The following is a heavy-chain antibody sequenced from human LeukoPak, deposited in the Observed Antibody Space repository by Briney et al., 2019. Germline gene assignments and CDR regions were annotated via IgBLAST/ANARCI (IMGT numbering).Heavy chain of an antibody. D-gene: IGHD3-10*01. CDR3: ARLTPGDTLDY. Sequence: SETLSLTCTVSGGSISSSSYYWGWIRQPPGKGLEWIGSIYYSGSTYYNPSLKSRVTTSVDTSKNQFSLKLSSVAAADTAVYYCARLTPGDTLDYWGQGTLVTVSS. J-gene: IGHJ4*02. CDR1: GGSISSSSYY. V-gene: IGHV4-39*01. CDR2: IYYSGST.